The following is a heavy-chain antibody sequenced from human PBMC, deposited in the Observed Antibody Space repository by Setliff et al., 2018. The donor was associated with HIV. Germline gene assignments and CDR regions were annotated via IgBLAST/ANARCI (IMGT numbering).Heavy chain of an antibody. CDR3: ARQSIAVAGTDWFDP. CDR2: IYYSGTT. V-gene: IGHV4-59*08. CDR1: GGSISSYY. J-gene: IGHJ5*02. D-gene: IGHD6-19*01. Sequence: LSLTCTVSGGSISSYYWSWIRQPPGKGLEWIGYIYYSGTTNYNPSLKSRVTISVDTSKNQFSLKLSSVTAADTAVYYCARQSIAVAGTDWFDPWGQGTLVTVSS.